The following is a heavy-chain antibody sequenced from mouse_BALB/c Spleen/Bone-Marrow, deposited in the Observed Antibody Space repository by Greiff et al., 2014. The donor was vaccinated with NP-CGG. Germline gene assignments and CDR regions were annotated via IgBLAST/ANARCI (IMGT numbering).Heavy chain of an antibody. CDR3: SKDYGGNAWFAY. CDR1: GLKFKDTH. CDR2: IDPASGDT. V-gene: IGHV14-3*02. Sequence: EVQLQQSGAELVKPGASVKLSCTASGLKFKDTHMHWVKQRPEQGLEWIGRIDPASGDTKYDPKFKGKAAITGDTSSNTAYLQLSRLTSEDTAVYYCSKDYGGNAWFAYWGQGTLVTVSA. J-gene: IGHJ3*01. D-gene: IGHD1-1*01.